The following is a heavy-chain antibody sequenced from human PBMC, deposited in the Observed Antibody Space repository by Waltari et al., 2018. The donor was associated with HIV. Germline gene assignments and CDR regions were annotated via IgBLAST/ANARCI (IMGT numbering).Heavy chain of an antibody. J-gene: IGHJ1*01. CDR3: ARDGGGSYYFDYFQH. CDR1: EFTCRSYG. V-gene: IGHV3-33*01. CDR2: IWYDGSNK. D-gene: IGHD1-26*01. Sequence: QVQLVESGGGVVQPGRSLRLSGTASEFTCRSYGMHCFRQAPGKGLDWVAVIWYDGSNKYYADSVKGRFTISRDNSKNTLYLQMNSLRAEDTAVYYCARDGGGSYYFDYFQHWGQGTLVTVSS.